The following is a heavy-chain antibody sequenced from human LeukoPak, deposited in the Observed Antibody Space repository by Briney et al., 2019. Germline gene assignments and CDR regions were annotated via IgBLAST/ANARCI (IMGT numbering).Heavy chain of an antibody. J-gene: IGHJ4*02. CDR3: ARGPEY. CDR1: GFTFSSYA. V-gene: IGHV3-30*14. Sequence: GGSLRLSCAASGFTFSSYAMHWVRQAPGKGLEWVAVISYDGSSKYYADSVKGRFTISRDNSKNTLYLQMNSLRAEDTAVYYCARGPEYWGQGTLVTVSS. CDR2: ISYDGSSK.